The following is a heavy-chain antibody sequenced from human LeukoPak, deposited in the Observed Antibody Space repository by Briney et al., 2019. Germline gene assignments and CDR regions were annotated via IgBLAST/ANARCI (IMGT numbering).Heavy chain of an antibody. J-gene: IGHJ4*02. D-gene: IGHD4/OR15-4a*01. CDR2: INHSGST. CDR1: GGSFSGYY. CDR3: ARDGATGVFEY. Sequence: SETLSLTCAVYGGSFSGYYWSWIRQPPGKGLEWIGEINHSGSTNYNPSLKSRVTISVDTSKNQFSLKLSSVTAADTAVYYCARDGATGVFEYWGQGTLVAVSS. V-gene: IGHV4-34*01.